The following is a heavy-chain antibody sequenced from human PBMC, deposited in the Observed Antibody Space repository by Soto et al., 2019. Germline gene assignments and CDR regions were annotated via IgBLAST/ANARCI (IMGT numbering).Heavy chain of an antibody. D-gene: IGHD2-8*02. J-gene: IGHJ4*02. CDR1: GFTVSTYG. V-gene: IGHV3-30*03. Sequence: QVQLVESGGGVVQPGRSLRLSCAVSGFTVSTYGMQWVRQAPGKGLEWVAVISRDGGTKYDADSVKGRFTISRDNSRNTLFLEMNSLRGDDMAVYYCTGEVASGYWGQGTLVTVSS. CDR2: ISRDGGTK. CDR3: TGEVASGY.